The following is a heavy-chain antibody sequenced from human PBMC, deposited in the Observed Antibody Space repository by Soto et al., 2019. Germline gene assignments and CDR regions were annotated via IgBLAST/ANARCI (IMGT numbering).Heavy chain of an antibody. Sequence: EVQLLESGGGLEPPGGSLRLSCVTSGFTFTSYGMSWVRQAPGKGLERVSAISGSSDTYYPDSVKGRFTISRDNSRGTLYLQMNSLRAEDTAVYYCATYGGDSGGYEYFQRWGQGCLVTVSS. V-gene: IGHV3-23*01. CDR2: ISGSSDT. CDR3: ATYGGDSGGYEYFQR. J-gene: IGHJ1*01. D-gene: IGHD4-17*01. CDR1: GFTFTSYG.